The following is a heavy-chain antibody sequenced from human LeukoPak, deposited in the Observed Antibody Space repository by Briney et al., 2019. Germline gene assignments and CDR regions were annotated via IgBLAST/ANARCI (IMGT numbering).Heavy chain of an antibody. CDR3: ARGVYIAAAQYGY. V-gene: IGHV4-59*01. CDR2: IYYSGTT. CDR1: GGSISSYF. Sequence: PSETLSLTCTVSGGSISSYFWSWIRQPPGKGLEWMGYIYYSGTTNYNPSLKSRVTISVDTSKNQFSLKLNSVTAADTAVYYCARGVYIAAAQYGYWGQGTLVTVSS. J-gene: IGHJ4*02. D-gene: IGHD6-13*01.